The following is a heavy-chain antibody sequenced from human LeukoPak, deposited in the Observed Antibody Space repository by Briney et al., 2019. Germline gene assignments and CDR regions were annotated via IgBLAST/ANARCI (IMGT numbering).Heavy chain of an antibody. Sequence: PSETLSLTCTVSGGSISSSSYYWGWIRQPPGKGLEWIGSIYYSGSTYYNPSLKSRVTISVDTSKNQFSLKLSSVTAADTAVYYCARVRVVISAFDIWGQGTMVTVSS. V-gene: IGHV4-39*01. CDR3: ARVRVVISAFDI. CDR1: GGSISSSSYY. J-gene: IGHJ3*02. D-gene: IGHD3-3*01. CDR2: IYYSGST.